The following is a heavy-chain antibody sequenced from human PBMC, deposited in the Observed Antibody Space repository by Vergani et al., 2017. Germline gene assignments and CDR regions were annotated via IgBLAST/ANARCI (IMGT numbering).Heavy chain of an antibody. CDR2: IKQDGSEQ. CDR1: GFMFSNYW. CDR3: ARDLTVWGSYRPYYFDY. D-gene: IGHD3-16*02. J-gene: IGHJ4*02. V-gene: IGHV3-7*01. Sequence: EVQLVESGGGLVQPGGSLRLSCAASGFMFSNYWMNWVRQAPGKGLEWVANIKQDGSEQYYVDSVKGRFTISRDNAKNSLYLQMNSLRAEDTAVYYCARDLTVWGSYRPYYFDYWGQGTLVTVSS.